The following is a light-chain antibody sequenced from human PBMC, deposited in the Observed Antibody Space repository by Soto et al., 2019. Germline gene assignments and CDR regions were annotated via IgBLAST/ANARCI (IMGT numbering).Light chain of an antibody. CDR1: SRDVGSYDL. V-gene: IGLV2-23*01. Sequence: QSALTPPASVSGSPGQAITISCTGTSRDVGSYDLVSWYQHHPGKAPKLMIYEGSKWPSGVSNRFSGSKSGNTASLTISGLQAEDEADYYCCTYAGSRVVFGGGTK. CDR3: CTYAGSRVV. CDR2: EGS. J-gene: IGLJ3*02.